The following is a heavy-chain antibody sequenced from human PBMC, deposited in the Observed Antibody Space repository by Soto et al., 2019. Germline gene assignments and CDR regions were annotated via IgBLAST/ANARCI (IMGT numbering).Heavy chain of an antibody. Sequence: VGSLRLSCAASGFTFSSYAMSWVRQAPGKGLEWVSAISGSGGSTYYADSVKGRFTISRDNSKNTLYLQMNSLRAEDTAVYYCAKGGDSGYDYYFDYWGQGTLVTVSS. CDR3: AKGGDSGYDYYFDY. CDR1: GFTFSSYA. J-gene: IGHJ4*02. V-gene: IGHV3-23*01. CDR2: ISGSGGST. D-gene: IGHD5-12*01.